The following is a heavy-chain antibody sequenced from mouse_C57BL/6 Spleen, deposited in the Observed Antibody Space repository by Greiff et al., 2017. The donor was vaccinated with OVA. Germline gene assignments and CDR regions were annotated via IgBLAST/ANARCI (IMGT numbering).Heavy chain of an antibody. CDR3: ARNREYFDG. J-gene: IGHJ2*01. V-gene: IGHV1-18*01. CDR2: INPNHGGT. Sequence: VQLKQSGPELVKPGASVKIPCKASGYTFTDYNMDWVKQSHGKSLEWIGDINPNHGGTNYNQKFKGKATLTVDKSSSSANMELRILTFEDTAVYYCARNREYFDGWGKGTTLTVSS. CDR1: GYTFTDYN.